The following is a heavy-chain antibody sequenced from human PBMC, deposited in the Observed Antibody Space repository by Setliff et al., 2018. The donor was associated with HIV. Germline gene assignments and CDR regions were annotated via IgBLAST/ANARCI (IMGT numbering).Heavy chain of an antibody. J-gene: IGHJ3*02. CDR2: VYSTGST. D-gene: IGHD3-9*01. V-gene: IGHV4-59*11. CDR3: ARVATGPESFDI. Sequence: ETLSLTCTVSGASISSHYWSWIRQPPGKGLEWIGYVYSTGSTNSKSSLKSRVTISVDTSKNQFSLKLSSVTAADTAVYYCARVATGPESFDIWAKGQWSPSPQ. CDR1: GASISSHY.